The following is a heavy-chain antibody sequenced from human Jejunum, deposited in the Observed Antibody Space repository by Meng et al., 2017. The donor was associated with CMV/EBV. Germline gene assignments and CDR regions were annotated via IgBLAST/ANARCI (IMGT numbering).Heavy chain of an antibody. CDR3: GGGRCTRTVCYTGAFDY. CDR2: TSHTASI. V-gene: IGHV4-4*01. D-gene: IGHD2-8*02. Sequence: GSVDDDYWWGWGRQSPGKGLEWVRATSHTASINYNPSLKSRLTISIHRSKNQFSLRLTSVNAPDTAIYSCGGGRCTRTVCYTGAFDYWGPGILVTVSS. J-gene: IGHJ4*02. CDR1: GSVDDDYW.